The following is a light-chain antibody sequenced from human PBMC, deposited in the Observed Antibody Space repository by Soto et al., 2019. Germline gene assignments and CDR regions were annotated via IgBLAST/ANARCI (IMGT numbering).Light chain of an antibody. CDR2: GAS. J-gene: IGKJ1*01. V-gene: IGKV3-15*01. Sequence: EILMTQSPCTLSLSPGERATLSCRASQTVSSNLAWYQQKPGQAPRLLIYGASTRATGIPARLSGSGSGTEFTLTISSLQSEDFAVYYCQQYNNWWTFGQGTKVDIK. CDR1: QTVSSN. CDR3: QQYNNWWT.